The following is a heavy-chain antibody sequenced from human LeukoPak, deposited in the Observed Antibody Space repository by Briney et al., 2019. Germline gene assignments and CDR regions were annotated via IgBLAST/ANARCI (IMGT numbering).Heavy chain of an antibody. CDR2: INSDGSST. CDR3: ARDFYYDSSGYRPH. CDR1: GFTFSSYW. Sequence: GGSLRLSCAASGFTFSSYWMHWVRQAPGKGLVWVSRINSDGSSTSYADSVKGRFTIYRDNDKNTLYLQMNSLRAEDTAVYYCARDFYYDSSGYRPHWGQGTLVTVSS. J-gene: IGHJ4*02. V-gene: IGHV3-74*01. D-gene: IGHD3-22*01.